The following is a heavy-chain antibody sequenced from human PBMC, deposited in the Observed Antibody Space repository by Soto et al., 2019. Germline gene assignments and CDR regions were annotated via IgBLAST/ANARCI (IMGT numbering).Heavy chain of an antibody. D-gene: IGHD2-8*01. V-gene: IGHV1-2*02. Sequence: VHLAQSGAEVRKPGTSVKVSCKASGYTFIGYYMNWVRQAPGQGLEWMAWINPKNGATVFAPKFEGRITMTRETTVSTAYMELSRLNFDDTAMYYCVRGPFGDAPFDFWGPGTMVTVSS. CDR2: INPKNGAT. CDR3: VRGPFGDAPFDF. J-gene: IGHJ3*01. CDR1: GYTFIGYY.